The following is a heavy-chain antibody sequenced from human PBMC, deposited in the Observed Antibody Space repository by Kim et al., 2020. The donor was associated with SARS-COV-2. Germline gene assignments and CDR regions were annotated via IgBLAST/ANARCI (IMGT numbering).Heavy chain of an antibody. J-gene: IGHJ3*02. CDR2: ISYDGNNK. CDR1: GFTFSSYA. V-gene: IGHV3-30*04. Sequence: GGSLRLSCAASGFTFSSYAVHWVRQAPGKGLEWVAVISYDGNNKYYADSVKGRFTISRDNSKNTLYLQMNSLRAEDTAVYYCASSEYFNDAFDIWGQGTMVTVSS. CDR3: ASSEYFNDAFDI. D-gene: IGHD6-6*01.